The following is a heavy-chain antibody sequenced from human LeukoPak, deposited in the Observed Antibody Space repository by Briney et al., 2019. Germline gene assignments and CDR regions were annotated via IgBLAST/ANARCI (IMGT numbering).Heavy chain of an antibody. V-gene: IGHV4-4*07. CDR2: IYTSGST. J-gene: IGHJ4*02. D-gene: IGHD2-8*01. Sequence: SKTLSLTCTVSGGSISSYYWSWIRQPAGKGLEWIGRIYTSGSTNYNPSLKSRVTMSVDTSKNQFSLKLSSVTAADTAVYYCARDRGYCTNGVCAGTDYWGQGTLVTVSS. CDR3: ARDRGYCTNGVCAGTDY. CDR1: GGSISSYY.